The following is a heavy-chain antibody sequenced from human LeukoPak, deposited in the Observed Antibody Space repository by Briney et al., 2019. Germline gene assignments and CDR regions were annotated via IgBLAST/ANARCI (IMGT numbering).Heavy chain of an antibody. CDR3: ARVPTITFFDY. V-gene: IGHV4-39*07. D-gene: IGHD3-10*01. J-gene: IGHJ4*02. CDR1: GDSISSSSYY. Sequence: SETLSLTCTVSGDSISSSSYYWGWIRQPPGKGLEWIGTIYYSGSTFYNPSLKSRVTISVDTSKNQFSLKLASVTAADTAVYYCARVPTITFFDYWGQGTLVTVSS. CDR2: IYYSGST.